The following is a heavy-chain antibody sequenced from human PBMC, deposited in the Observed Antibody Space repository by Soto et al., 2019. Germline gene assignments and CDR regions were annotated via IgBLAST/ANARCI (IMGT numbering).Heavy chain of an antibody. CDR2: IKSKTDGGTT. J-gene: IGHJ4*02. CDR3: TTGRDDLLD. V-gene: IGHV3-15*07. CDR1: GFTFSKVW. Sequence: EVQLVESGGGLVKPGGSLRLSCAVSGFTFSKVWMNWVRQAPGKGLEWVGRIKSKTDGGTTDYAAAVKGRVTITREDSKDTLDLQMNSPKTEDTAVYFCTTGRDDLLDWGQGTPVTVSS. D-gene: IGHD1-1*01.